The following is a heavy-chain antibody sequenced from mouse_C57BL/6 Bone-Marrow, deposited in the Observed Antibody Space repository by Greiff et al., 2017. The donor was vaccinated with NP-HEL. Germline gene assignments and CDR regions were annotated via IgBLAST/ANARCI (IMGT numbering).Heavy chain of an antibody. CDR3: AREGITTGFDY. CDR2: IDPSDSYT. Sequence: QVQLKQPGAELVMPGASVKLSCKASGYTFTSYWLHWVKQRPGQGLEWIGEIDPSDSYTTYNQKFKGKSTLTVDKSSSTAYRQLSSLTSEDSAVYYCAREGITTGFDYWGQGTTLTVSS. CDR1: GYTFTSYW. J-gene: IGHJ2*01. V-gene: IGHV1-69*01. D-gene: IGHD2-4*01.